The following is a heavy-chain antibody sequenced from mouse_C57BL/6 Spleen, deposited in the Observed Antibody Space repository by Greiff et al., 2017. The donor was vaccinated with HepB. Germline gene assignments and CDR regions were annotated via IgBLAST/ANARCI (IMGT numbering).Heavy chain of an antibody. J-gene: IGHJ4*01. V-gene: IGHV1-52*01. CDR2: IDPSDSET. CDR1: GYTFTSYW. CDR3: ARKEGNRYAMDY. Sequence: QVQLQQPGAELVRPGSSVKLSCKASGYTFTSYWMHWVKQRPIQGLEWIGNIDPSDSETHYNQKFKDKATLTVDKSSSTAYMQLSSLTSEDSAVYYCARKEGNRYAMDYWGQGTSVTVSS. D-gene: IGHD2-1*01.